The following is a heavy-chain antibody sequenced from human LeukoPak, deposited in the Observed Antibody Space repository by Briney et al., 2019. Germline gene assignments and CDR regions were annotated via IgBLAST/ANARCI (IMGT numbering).Heavy chain of an antibody. Sequence: SGTLSLTCTDSGGSISSYYWSWIRQPPGKALERIGYIYYSGTTNYNPSLQSRVTISVDTSKNQFSLKLSSVTAADTAVYYCARDNSGYCSGGSCYHFDYWGQGTLVTVSS. CDR2: IYYSGTT. D-gene: IGHD2-15*01. CDR3: ARDNSGYCSGGSCYHFDY. J-gene: IGHJ4*02. V-gene: IGHV4-59*01. CDR1: GGSISSYY.